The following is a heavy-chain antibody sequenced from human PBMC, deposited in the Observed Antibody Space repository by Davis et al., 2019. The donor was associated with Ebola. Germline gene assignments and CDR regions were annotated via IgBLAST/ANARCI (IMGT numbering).Heavy chain of an antibody. V-gene: IGHV2-5*08. D-gene: IGHD6-13*01. Sequence: TLSLTCTVSGGSISSGGYYWSWIRQPPGKALEWLALIYWDDDKRYSPSLKSRLTITKDTSKNQVVLTMTNMDPVDTATYYCAHYYSSSWPDYWGQGTLVTVSS. CDR2: IYWDDDK. CDR3: AHYYSSSWPDY. J-gene: IGHJ4*02. CDR1: GGSISSGGYY.